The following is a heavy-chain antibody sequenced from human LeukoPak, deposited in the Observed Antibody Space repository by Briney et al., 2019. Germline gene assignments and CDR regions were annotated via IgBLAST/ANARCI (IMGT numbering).Heavy chain of an antibody. J-gene: IGHJ4*02. CDR1: GYTFIDYY. D-gene: IGHD3-16*01. CDR3: ATLGEDNTDTPFDY. Sequence: GASVKVSCTTPGYTFIDYYIHWIRQAPGQGLEWMGRINPTTGGTDFAQKFQGKVSMTRDTSISTAYMELSRLGSDDTAVYYCATLGEDNTDTPFDYWGQGTLVTVSS. V-gene: IGHV1-2*06. CDR2: INPTTGGT.